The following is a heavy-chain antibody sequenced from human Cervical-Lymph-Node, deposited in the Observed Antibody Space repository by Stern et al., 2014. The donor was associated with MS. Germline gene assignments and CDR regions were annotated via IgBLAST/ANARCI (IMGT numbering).Heavy chain of an antibody. V-gene: IGHV1-2*02. CDR2: INPNSGAT. CDR1: ENTFTGYY. Sequence: VHLVQSGAEVKKPGASVKVTCKTSENTFTGYYIHWVRQAPGQGLEWMGWINPNSGATKYAQRFQDRVSLTSDTSNSLAYMELDRLTSGDTAVYYCARISLGSGIDYWGQGSLVTVSS. D-gene: IGHD1-26*01. CDR3: ARISLGSGIDY. J-gene: IGHJ4*02.